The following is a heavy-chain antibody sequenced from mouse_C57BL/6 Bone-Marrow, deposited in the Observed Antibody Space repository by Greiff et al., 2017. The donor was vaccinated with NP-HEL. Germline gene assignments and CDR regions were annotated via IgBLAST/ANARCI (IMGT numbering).Heavy chain of an antibody. CDR2: IRSKSNNYAT. CDR3: VRQGYDGYYLDY. CDR1: GFSFNTYA. D-gene: IGHD2-3*01. V-gene: IGHV10-1*01. Sequence: EVQGVESGGGLVQPKGSLKLSCAASGFSFNTYAMNWVRQAPGKGLEWVARIRSKSNNYATYYADSLKDRFTISRDDPESMLYLQMNNFKTEDTAMYYCVRQGYDGYYLDYWGQGTTLTVSS. J-gene: IGHJ2*01.